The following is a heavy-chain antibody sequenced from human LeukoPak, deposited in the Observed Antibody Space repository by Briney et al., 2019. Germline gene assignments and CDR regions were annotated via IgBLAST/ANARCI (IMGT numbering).Heavy chain of an antibody. J-gene: IGHJ4*02. CDR3: ARDQEATTNFDY. CDR1: GYSISSGYY. D-gene: IGHD5-24*01. V-gene: IGHV4-38-2*02. Sequence: PSETLSLTCSVSGYSISSGYYWGWIRQPPGKGLEWIGSIYYSGSTYYNPSLKSRVTISVDTSKNQFSLKLSSVTAADTAVYYCARDQEATTNFDYWGQGTLVTVSS. CDR2: IYYSGST.